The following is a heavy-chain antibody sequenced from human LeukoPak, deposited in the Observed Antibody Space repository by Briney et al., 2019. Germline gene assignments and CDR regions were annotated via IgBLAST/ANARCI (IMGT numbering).Heavy chain of an antibody. V-gene: IGHV4-34*01. CDR3: ARAQPLIRGSSGWYGD. CDR1: GGSMYSYY. J-gene: IGHJ4*02. Sequence: SETLSLTCTVSGGSMYSYYWRWIRQPPGKGLEWIGEINHSGSTNYNPSLKSRVTISVDTSKNQFSLKLSSVTAADTAVYYCARAQPLIRGSSGWYGDWGQGTLVTVSS. CDR2: INHSGST. D-gene: IGHD6-19*01.